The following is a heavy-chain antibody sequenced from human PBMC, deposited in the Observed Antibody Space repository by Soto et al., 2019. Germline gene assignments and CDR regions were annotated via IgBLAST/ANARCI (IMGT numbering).Heavy chain of an antibody. J-gene: IGHJ6*02. Sequence: QVQLVQSGPEVKKPGSSVKVSCKASGGSFSDSALSWVRQAPGQGLEWMGGIIPIFGSPDYAQKFLGRVTVTADESTSTAYMELSSLRTEDTAIYYCAREAYGYGGVYSYYGMDVWGQGTTVTVSS. D-gene: IGHD5-12*01. CDR3: AREAYGYGGVYSYYGMDV. CDR1: GGSFSDSA. CDR2: IIPIFGSP. V-gene: IGHV1-69*01.